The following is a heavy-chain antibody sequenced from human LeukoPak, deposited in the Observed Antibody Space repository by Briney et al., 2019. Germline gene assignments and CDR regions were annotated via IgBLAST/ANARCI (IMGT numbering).Heavy chain of an antibody. CDR3: ARGSAGGLAGGNDY. V-gene: IGHV3-30*04. Sequence: GGSLRLSCAASGFTFSSYAMHWVRQAPGKGLEWVAVISYDGSNKYYADSVKGRFTISRDNSKNTLYLQMNSLRAEDTAVYYCARGSAGGLAGGNDYWGQGTLVTVSS. D-gene: IGHD3-16*01. CDR2: ISYDGSNK. CDR1: GFTFSSYA. J-gene: IGHJ4*02.